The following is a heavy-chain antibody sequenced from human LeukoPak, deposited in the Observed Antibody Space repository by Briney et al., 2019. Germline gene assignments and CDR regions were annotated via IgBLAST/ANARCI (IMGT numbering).Heavy chain of an antibody. V-gene: IGHV4-59*11. J-gene: IGHJ4*02. CDR3: AREGSRWVDFDY. D-gene: IGHD1-26*01. CDR2: IYYSGST. Sequence: PSETLSLTCTVSGGSISSHYWNWIRQPPGKGLEWIGCIYYSGSTNYNPSLKSRVTRSLDTSKSQSSLKLSSVTDADTAVYYCAREGSRWVDFDYWGQGTLVTVSS. CDR1: GGSISSHY.